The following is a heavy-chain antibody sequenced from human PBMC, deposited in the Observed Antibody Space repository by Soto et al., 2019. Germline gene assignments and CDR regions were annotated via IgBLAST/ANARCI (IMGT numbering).Heavy chain of an antibody. D-gene: IGHD6-13*01. V-gene: IGHV4-4*02. Sequence: SETLSLTCAVSGGSISSSNWWSWVRQPPGKGLEWIGEIYHSGSTNYNPSLKSRVTISVDKSKNQFSLKLSSVTAADTAVYYCALSRGSWYFYDYYYGMDVWGQGTTVTVSS. CDR2: IYHSGST. CDR1: GGSISSSNW. CDR3: ALSRGSWYFYDYYYGMDV. J-gene: IGHJ6*02.